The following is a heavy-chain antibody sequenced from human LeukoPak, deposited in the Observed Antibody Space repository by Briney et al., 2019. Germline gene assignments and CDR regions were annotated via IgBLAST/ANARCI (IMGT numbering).Heavy chain of an antibody. CDR3: AKGIQWELPIDY. V-gene: IGHV3-23*01. D-gene: IGHD4-23*01. CDR2: ISRSGGST. J-gene: IGHJ4*02. CDR1: GFTFSSYA. Sequence: PGGSLRLSCAASGFTFSSYAMTWVRQASGKGLEWVSAISRSGGSTYYADSVKGQFTISRDSSKNTLYLQMNSLRAEDTAVYYCAKGIQWELPIDYWGQGTLVTVSS.